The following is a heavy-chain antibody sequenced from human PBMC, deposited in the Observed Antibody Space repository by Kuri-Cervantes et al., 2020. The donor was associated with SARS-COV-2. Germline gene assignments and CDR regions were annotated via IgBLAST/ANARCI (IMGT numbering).Heavy chain of an antibody. Sequence: GESLKISCVASGFAFSSYRMHWVRQVQGKGLVWVAQLISDGSRTTYADSVKGRFTISRGNAKNTLYLQMNSLRVADTGVYYCTREGGDFWSGNYRNFDYWGQGIPVTVSS. CDR1: GFAFSSYR. D-gene: IGHD3-3*01. CDR3: TREGGDFWSGNYRNFDY. V-gene: IGHV3-74*01. J-gene: IGHJ4*02. CDR2: LISDGSRT.